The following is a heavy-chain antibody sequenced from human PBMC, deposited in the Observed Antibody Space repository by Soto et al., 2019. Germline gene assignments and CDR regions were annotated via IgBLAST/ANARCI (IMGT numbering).Heavy chain of an antibody. Sequence: ASVKVSFKASGYTFTRYAMHWLRQAPGQSLEWMGWINTGNTKYSQKFQGRVTFIRDTSATTAYMELSSLRSEDTAVYYCARDPVGTGWYSLSYYFDYWGQGTLVTV. V-gene: IGHV1-3*04. CDR3: ARDPVGTGWYSLSYYFDY. CDR2: INTGNT. J-gene: IGHJ4*02. CDR1: GYTFTRYA. D-gene: IGHD6-19*01.